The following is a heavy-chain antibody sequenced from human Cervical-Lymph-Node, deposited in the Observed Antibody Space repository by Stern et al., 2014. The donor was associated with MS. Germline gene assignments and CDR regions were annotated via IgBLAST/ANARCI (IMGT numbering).Heavy chain of an antibody. CDR1: AYTFTSYY. V-gene: IGHV1-46*01. J-gene: IGHJ6*02. Sequence: QLVQSGAEVKKPGASVKVSCKASAYTFTSYYMYWVRQAPGQGLEWMGIIDPSGGSTSYAQKFQGRVTMTRDTSTSTVYMELRSLRSEDTAVCYCAREVAGHRLGMMDVWGQGTTVTVSS. D-gene: IGHD6-19*01. CDR2: IDPSGGST. CDR3: AREVAGHRLGMMDV.